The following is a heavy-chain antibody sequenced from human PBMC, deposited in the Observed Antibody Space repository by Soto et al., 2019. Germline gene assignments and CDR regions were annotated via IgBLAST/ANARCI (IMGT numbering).Heavy chain of an antibody. J-gene: IGHJ4*02. CDR3: AKTTPTIAVADY. V-gene: IGHV3-23*01. CDR1: GFTFANYA. CDR2: MSGSGDIT. Sequence: EVQLLESGGGLVQPGGSLRLSCAASGFTFANYAMNWVRQAPGKGLVWVSSMSGSGDITFYADSVKGRFTVSRDNSKNTLYLTLSSLRAEDTAVYYCAKTTPTIAVADYWGPGALVTVSS. D-gene: IGHD2-21*01.